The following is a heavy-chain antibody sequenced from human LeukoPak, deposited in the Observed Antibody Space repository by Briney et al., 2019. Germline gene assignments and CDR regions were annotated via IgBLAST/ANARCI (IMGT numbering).Heavy chain of an antibody. CDR2: IKQDGSEK. J-gene: IGHJ4*02. V-gene: IGHV3-7*03. CDR1: GFTFSRYW. Sequence: GGSLRLSCAASGFTFSRYWMSWVRQVPRKGLEWVANIKQDGSEKYYVDSVKGRFTISRDNSRNSLYLQMDSLRAEDTAVYYCARDSGYHYDKFDCWGQGTLVTVSS. D-gene: IGHD3-22*01. CDR3: ARDSGYHYDKFDC.